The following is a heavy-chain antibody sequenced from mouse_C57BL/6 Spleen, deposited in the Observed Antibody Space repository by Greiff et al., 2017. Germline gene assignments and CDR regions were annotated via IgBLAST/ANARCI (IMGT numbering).Heavy chain of an antibody. CDR3: ARSGWEGRFDY. V-gene: IGHV1-64*01. J-gene: IGHJ2*01. CDR2: IHPNSGST. D-gene: IGHD3-1*01. CDR1: GYTFTSYW. Sequence: QVQLQQPGAELVKPGASVKLSCKASGYTFTSYWMHWVKQRPGHGLEWIGMIHPNSGSTNYNEKFKSKATLTVDKSSSTAYMQLSSLTSEDSAVYYCARSGWEGRFDYWGQGTTLTVSS.